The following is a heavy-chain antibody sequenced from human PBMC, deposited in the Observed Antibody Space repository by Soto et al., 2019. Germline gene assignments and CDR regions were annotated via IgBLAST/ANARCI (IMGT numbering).Heavy chain of an antibody. D-gene: IGHD3-9*01. CDR2: IYSGGST. J-gene: IGHJ6*02. Sequence: EVQLVESGGGLIQPGGSLRLSCAASGFTVSSNYMSWIRQAPGEGLEWVSVIYSGGSTYYADSVKGRFTISRDNSKNTLYLQMNSLRAEDTAVYYCARVDWYYGMDVWGQGTTVTVSS. CDR1: GFTVSSNY. CDR3: ARVDWYYGMDV. V-gene: IGHV3-53*01.